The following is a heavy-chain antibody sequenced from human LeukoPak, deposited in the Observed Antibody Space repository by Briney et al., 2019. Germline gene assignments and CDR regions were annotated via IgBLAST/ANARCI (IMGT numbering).Heavy chain of an antibody. D-gene: IGHD6-6*01. CDR2: INHSGST. CDR1: GGSFSGHY. CDR3: AREEQLVFDY. V-gene: IGHV4-34*01. J-gene: IGHJ4*02. Sequence: SETLSLTCAVYGGSFSGHYWSWTRQPPGKGLEWIGEINHSGSTNYNPSLKSRVTISVDTSKNQFSLKLSSVTAADTAVYYCAREEQLVFDYWGQGTLVTISS.